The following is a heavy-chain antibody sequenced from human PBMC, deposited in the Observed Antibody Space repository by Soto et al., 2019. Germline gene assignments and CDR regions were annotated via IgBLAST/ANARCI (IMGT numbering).Heavy chain of an antibody. Sequence: GGSLRLSCAASGFTFSSYAMSWVRQAPGKGLEWVSAISGSGGSTYYADSVKGRFTISRDNSKNTLYLQMNSLRAEDTAVYYCAKDGSGSYYRPNWFDPWGQGTLVTVSS. CDR1: GFTFSSYA. D-gene: IGHD3-10*01. J-gene: IGHJ5*02. CDR2: ISGSGGST. V-gene: IGHV3-23*01. CDR3: AKDGSGSYYRPNWFDP.